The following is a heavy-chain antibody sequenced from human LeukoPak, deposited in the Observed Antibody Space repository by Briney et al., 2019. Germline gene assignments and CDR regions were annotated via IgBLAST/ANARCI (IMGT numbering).Heavy chain of an antibody. J-gene: IGHJ6*02. CDR2: IYYSGST. V-gene: IGHV4-31*03. CDR1: GGSISSGGYY. CDR3: ARDSRYCSSTSCNMGDYYYGMDV. Sequence: SQTLSLTCTVSGGSISSGGYYWSWIRQHLGKGLEWIGYIYYSGSTYYNPSLKSRVTISVGTSKNQFSLKLSSVTAADTAVYYCARDSRYCSSTSCNMGDYYYGMDVWGQGTTVTVSS. D-gene: IGHD2-2*02.